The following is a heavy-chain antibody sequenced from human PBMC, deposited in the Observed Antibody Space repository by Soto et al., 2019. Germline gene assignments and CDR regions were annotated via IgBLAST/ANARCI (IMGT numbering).Heavy chain of an antibody. V-gene: IGHV1-69*13. D-gene: IGHD3-10*01. CDR3: ARGWFGELTSFDY. CDR1: GGTFSSYA. Sequence: SVKVSCKASGGTFSSYAISWVRQAPGQGLEWMGGIIPIFGTANYAQKFQGRVTITADESTSTAYMELSSLRSEDTAVYYCARGWFGELTSFDYWRQLTLVTVSP. CDR2: IIPIFGTA. J-gene: IGHJ4*02.